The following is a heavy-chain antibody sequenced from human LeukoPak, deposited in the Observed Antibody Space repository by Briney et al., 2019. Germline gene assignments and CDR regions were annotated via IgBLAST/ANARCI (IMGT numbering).Heavy chain of an antibody. D-gene: IGHD2-2*01. CDR1: GYTFTSYG. V-gene: IGHV1-18*01. Sequence: ASVKVSCKASGYTFTSYGISWVRQAPGQGLEWMGWISAYNGNTNYAQKLQGRVTMTTDTSTSTAYMELRSLRSDDTAVCYCARGERYCSSTSCQGMLYDAFDIWGQGTMVTVSS. CDR3: ARGERYCSSTSCQGMLYDAFDI. CDR2: ISAYNGNT. J-gene: IGHJ3*02.